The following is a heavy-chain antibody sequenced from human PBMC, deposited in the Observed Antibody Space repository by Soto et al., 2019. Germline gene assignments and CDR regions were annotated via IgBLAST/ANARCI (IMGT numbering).Heavy chain of an antibody. J-gene: IGHJ5*02. V-gene: IGHV4-4*02. CDR1: GGSISSSNW. CDR2: IYHSGST. D-gene: IGHD3-10*01. CDR3: ARDRSGAASYNWFDP. Sequence: PSETLSLTCAVSGGSISSSNWWSWVRQPPGKGLEWIGEIYHSGSTNYNPSLKSRVTISVDKSKNQFSLKLSSVTAADTAVYYCARDRSGAASYNWFDPWGQGTLVTAPQ.